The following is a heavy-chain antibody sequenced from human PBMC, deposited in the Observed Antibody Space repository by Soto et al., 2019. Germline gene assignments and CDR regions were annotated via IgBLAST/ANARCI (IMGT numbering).Heavy chain of an antibody. Sequence: GGSLRLSCAASGFTFSSYWMSWVRQAPGKGLEWVANIKQDGSEKYYVDSVKGRFTISRDNAKNSLYLQMNSLRAEDTAVYYCAREDTAMVPEYFDYWGQGTLVTVSS. CDR2: IKQDGSEK. CDR1: GFTFSSYW. V-gene: IGHV3-7*01. D-gene: IGHD5-18*01. J-gene: IGHJ4*02. CDR3: AREDTAMVPEYFDY.